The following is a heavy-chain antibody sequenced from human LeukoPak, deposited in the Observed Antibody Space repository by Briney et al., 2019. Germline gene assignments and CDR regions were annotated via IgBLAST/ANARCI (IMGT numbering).Heavy chain of an antibody. J-gene: IGHJ6*02. CDR3: ARDLIEGMDV. CDR2: IYSGGDT. CDR1: GFTVSSNY. V-gene: IGHV3-53*01. Sequence: PGGSLRLSCAASGFTVSSNYMSWVRQAPGKGLEWVSIIYSGGDTYYADSVKGRFTIFRDNSKNTLSLQMKSLRAEDTAVYYCARDLIEGMDVWGQGTTVTVSS.